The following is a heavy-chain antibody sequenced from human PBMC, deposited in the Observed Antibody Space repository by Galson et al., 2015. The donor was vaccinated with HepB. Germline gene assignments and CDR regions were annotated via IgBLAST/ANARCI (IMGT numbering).Heavy chain of an antibody. V-gene: IGHV1-46*01. CDR2: INPSDGSI. D-gene: IGHD7-27*01. Sequence: SVKVSCKASGYTFTGYYMHWVRQAPGQGLEWMGIINPSDGSISHTQKFQGRITMTRDTSTSTLYMELSSLSSEDTAVYYCARNINWGSDYWGQGTLVTVSS. CDR3: ARNINWGSDY. CDR1: GYTFTGYY. J-gene: IGHJ4*02.